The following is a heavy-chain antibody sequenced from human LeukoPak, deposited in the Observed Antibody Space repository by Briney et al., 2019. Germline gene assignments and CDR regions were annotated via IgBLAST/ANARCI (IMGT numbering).Heavy chain of an antibody. CDR1: GFTFSDYY. J-gene: IGHJ3*02. CDR3: ARDGTYYYGSGSYEDAFDI. D-gene: IGHD3-10*01. CDR2: ISSSGSTI. Sequence: GGSLRLSCAASGFTFSDYYMGWIRQAPGKGLEWVSYISSSGSTIYYADSVKGRFTISRDNAKNSLYPQMNSLRAEDTAVYYCARDGTYYYGSGSYEDAFDIWGQGTMVTVSS. V-gene: IGHV3-11*04.